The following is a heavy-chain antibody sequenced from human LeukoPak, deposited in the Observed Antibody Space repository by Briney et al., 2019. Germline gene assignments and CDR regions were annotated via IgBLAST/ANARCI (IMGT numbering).Heavy chain of an antibody. CDR2: ISGSGGST. CDR1: GFTFSSYG. J-gene: IGHJ4*02. Sequence: TGGSLRLSCAASGFTFSSYGMSWVRQAPGKGLEWVSGISGSGGSTYYADSVKGRFTISRDNSKNTLYLQMNSLRVEDTAVYYCARRAGAYSHPYDYWGQGTLVTVSS. CDR3: ARRAGAYSHPYDY. D-gene: IGHD4/OR15-4a*01. V-gene: IGHV3-23*01.